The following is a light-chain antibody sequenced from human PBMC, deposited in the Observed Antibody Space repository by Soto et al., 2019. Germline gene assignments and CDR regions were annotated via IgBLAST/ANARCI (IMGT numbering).Light chain of an antibody. CDR2: EVS. J-gene: IGLJ2*01. CDR3: SSFTTSSTLV. Sequence: QSALTQPASVSGSPGQSITISGTGSSSDIGGYNYVSWHQQHPGKAPKLMIYEVSYRPSGVSNRFSGSKSGNTASLTISGLQAEDEADYYCSSFTTSSTLVFGGGTKVTVL. V-gene: IGLV2-14*01. CDR1: SSDIGGYNY.